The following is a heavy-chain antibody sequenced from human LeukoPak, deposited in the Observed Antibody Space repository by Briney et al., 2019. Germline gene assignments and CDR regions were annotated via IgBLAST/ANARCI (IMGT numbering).Heavy chain of an antibody. CDR2: LRYDESDK. Sequence: GGSLRLSCVASGFTLSIYNMHWVRQAPGKGLEWVAFLRYDESDKYTADSVKGRFTISRDNSKNTLYLQMNSLRPEDTAVYYCAKDHNWGFDYWGQGTLVTVSS. J-gene: IGHJ4*02. D-gene: IGHD1-1*01. CDR1: GFTLSIYN. V-gene: IGHV3-30*02. CDR3: AKDHNWGFDY.